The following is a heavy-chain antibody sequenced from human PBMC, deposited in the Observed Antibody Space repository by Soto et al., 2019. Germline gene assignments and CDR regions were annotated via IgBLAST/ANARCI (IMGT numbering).Heavy chain of an antibody. CDR2: ISAYNGNT. J-gene: IGHJ5*02. V-gene: IGHV1-18*01. CDR1: GYTFTSYG. CDR3: ARVGGGDYDFWSGYPQPNWFDP. D-gene: IGHD3-3*01. Sequence: VSVKVSCKASGYTFTSYGISWVRQAPGQGLEWMGWISAYNGNTNYAQKLQGRVTMTTDTSTSTAYMELRSLRSDDTVVYYCARVGGGDYDFWSGYPQPNWFDPWGQGTLVTVSS.